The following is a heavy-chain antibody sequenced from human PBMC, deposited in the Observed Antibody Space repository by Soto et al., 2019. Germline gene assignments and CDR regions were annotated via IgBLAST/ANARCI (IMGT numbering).Heavy chain of an antibody. CDR3: ARDRGYDAFDI. D-gene: IGHD5-12*01. V-gene: IGHV3-30-3*01. J-gene: IGHJ3*02. Sequence: GGSLRLSCAASGFTFSSYAMHWVRQAPGKGLEWVAVISYDGSNKYYADSVKGRFTISRDNSKNTLYLQMNSLRAEDTAVYYCARDRGYDAFDIWGQGTMVT. CDR1: GFTFSSYA. CDR2: ISYDGSNK.